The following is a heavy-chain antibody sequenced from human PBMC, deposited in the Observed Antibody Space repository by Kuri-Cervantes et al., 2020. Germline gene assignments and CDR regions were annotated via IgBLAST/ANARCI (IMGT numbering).Heavy chain of an antibody. CDR1: GYTFTGYY. Sequence: ASVKVSCKASGYTFTGYYMHWVRQAPGQGLEWMGRINPNSGGTNYAQKFQGRVTMTRDTSISTAYMELSRLRSDDTAVYYCARAQGRLYDFWSGSLFDYWGQGTLVTVSS. J-gene: IGHJ4*02. CDR3: ARAQGRLYDFWSGSLFDY. V-gene: IGHV1-2*06. D-gene: IGHD3-3*01. CDR2: INPNSGGT.